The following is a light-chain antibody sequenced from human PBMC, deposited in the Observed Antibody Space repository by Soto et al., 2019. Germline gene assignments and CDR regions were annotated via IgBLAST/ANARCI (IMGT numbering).Light chain of an antibody. V-gene: IGLV1-44*01. J-gene: IGLJ2*01. Sequence: QAVVTQPASASGPPGQRVTLSCSGSSSNIGSNIVNWYQQLPGTAPKLLIYSNNQRPSGVPDGFSGSKSGTSASLAISGLQSEGEADYYCAAWDDSLNGHLFGGWTQLTV. CDR1: SSNIGSNI. CDR2: SNN. CDR3: AAWDDSLNGHL.